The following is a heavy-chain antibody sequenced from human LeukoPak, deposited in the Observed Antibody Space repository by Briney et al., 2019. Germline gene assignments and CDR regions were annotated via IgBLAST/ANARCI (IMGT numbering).Heavy chain of an antibody. CDR2: IYYSGST. D-gene: IGHD3-16*01. J-gene: IGHJ4*02. V-gene: IGHV4-61*08. CDR3: ARGYGLAPAPGNY. CDR1: GGSISSGGYY. Sequence: PSQTLSLTCTVSGGSISSGGYYWSWIRQPPGKGLEWIGYIYYSGSTNYNPSLKSRVTISVDTSKNQFSLKLSSVTAADTAVYYCARGYGLAPAPGNYWGQGTLVTVSS.